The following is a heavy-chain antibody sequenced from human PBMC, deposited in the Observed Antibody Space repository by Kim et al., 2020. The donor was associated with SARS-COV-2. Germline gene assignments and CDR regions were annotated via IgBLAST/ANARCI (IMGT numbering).Heavy chain of an antibody. D-gene: IGHD2-2*01. Sequence: SETLSLTCSVTGGSVSSGNYYWSWIRQPPGKGLEWIGYIYHSGRTNYNPSLKSRVTISVDTSNSKFSLKLRSVTAADTAAYYCSRNVPAYFGGQRTLGT. J-gene: IGHJ4*02. CDR3: SRNVPAYF. CDR2: IYHSGRT. V-gene: IGHV4-61*01. CDR1: GGSVSSGNYY.